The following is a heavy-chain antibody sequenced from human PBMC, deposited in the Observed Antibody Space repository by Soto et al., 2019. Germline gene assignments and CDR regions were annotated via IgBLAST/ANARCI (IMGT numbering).Heavy chain of an antibody. CDR2: IYQSGST. CDR3: ARSYSGGDAYFDY. J-gene: IGHJ4*02. Sequence: SETLSLTCAVSGGSISSGGYAWAWIRQPPGKGLEWVGYIYQSGSTYYNPSLKSRVTIAADRSKNQFSLNLASVTAAETAVYYCARSYSGGDAYFDYWGQGTVITVSS. D-gene: IGHD2-21*02. V-gene: IGHV4-30-2*01. CDR1: GGSISSGGYA.